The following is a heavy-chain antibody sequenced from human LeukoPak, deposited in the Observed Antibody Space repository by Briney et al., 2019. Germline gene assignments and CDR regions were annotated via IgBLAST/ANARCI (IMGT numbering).Heavy chain of an antibody. CDR3: AKTYDILTGSKLAPFDY. Sequence: GGSLRLSCAASGFTFDDYAMHWVRQAPGKGLEWVSGISWNSGSIGYADSVKGRFTISRDNAKNSLYLQMNSLRAEDTALYYCAKTYDILTGSKLAPFDYWGQGTLVTVSS. V-gene: IGHV3-9*01. D-gene: IGHD3-9*01. J-gene: IGHJ4*02. CDR1: GFTFDDYA. CDR2: ISWNSGSI.